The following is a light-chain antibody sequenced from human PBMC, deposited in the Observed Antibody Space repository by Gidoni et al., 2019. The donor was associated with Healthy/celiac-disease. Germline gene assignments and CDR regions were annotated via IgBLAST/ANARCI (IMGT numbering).Light chain of an antibody. Sequence: SYVLTQPPSVSVAPGQTARITCGGNNLGSKSVHWYQQKPGQAPVLVVYDDHHRPPGIPEGIPGSNPGDPANPNIRRGEARDEAHYYCQVGDSSSDHPVVFGGGTKLTVL. CDR2: DDH. CDR3: QVGDSSSDHPVV. CDR1: NLGSKS. V-gene: IGLV3-21*02. J-gene: IGLJ2*01.